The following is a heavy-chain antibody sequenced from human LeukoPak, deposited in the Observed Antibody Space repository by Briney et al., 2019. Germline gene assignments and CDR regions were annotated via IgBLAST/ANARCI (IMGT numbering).Heavy chain of an antibody. CDR2: ISGRGGSI. CDR1: GLTFSNYA. Sequence: PGGSLRLSCAASGLTFSNYAMSWVRQAPGKGLEWVSAISGRGGSIHYADSVKGRFTISRDNAKNSLYLQMNSLRAEDTAVYYCARDLEPPLYGDYRLAFDIWGQGTMVTVSS. CDR3: ARDLEPPLYGDYRLAFDI. J-gene: IGHJ3*02. D-gene: IGHD4-17*01. V-gene: IGHV3-23*01.